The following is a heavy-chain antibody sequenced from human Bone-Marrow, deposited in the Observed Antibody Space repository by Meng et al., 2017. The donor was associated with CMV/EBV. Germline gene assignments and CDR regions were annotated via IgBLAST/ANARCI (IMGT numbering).Heavy chain of an antibody. V-gene: IGHV1-2*02. D-gene: IGHD1-1*01. CDR2: IYPNSGGT. CDR3: VRDHNWGPDY. Sequence: QGQPVQSGAEGKKPGASVKVSCKTSGHTFPDYYINWVRQAPRQGLEWMGWIYPNSGGTHYAQKFQDRVTMTRDTSISTVYMELSRLTSDDTAVYYCVRDHNWGPDYWGQGTLVTVSS. CDR1: GHTFPDYY. J-gene: IGHJ4*02.